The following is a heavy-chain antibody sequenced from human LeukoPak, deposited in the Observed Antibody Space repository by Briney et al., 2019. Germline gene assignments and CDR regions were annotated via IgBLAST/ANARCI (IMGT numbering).Heavy chain of an antibody. CDR1: GYTFTSYY. Sequence: ASVNVSCKASGYTFTSYYMHWVRQAPGQGLEWMGIINPSGGSTSYAQKFQGRVTMTRDTSTSTVYMELSSLRSEDTAVYYCAREGNGDYALSYWGQGTLVTVSS. V-gene: IGHV1-46*01. J-gene: IGHJ4*02. CDR2: INPSGGST. CDR3: AREGNGDYALSY. D-gene: IGHD4-17*01.